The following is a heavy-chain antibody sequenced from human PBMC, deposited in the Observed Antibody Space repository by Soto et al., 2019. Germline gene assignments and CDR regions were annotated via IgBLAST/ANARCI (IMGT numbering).Heavy chain of an antibody. CDR3: ARVVDYGYLYYYYYGMDV. V-gene: IGHV1-18*04. CDR1: GYIFTDYY. D-gene: IGHD3-22*01. CDR2: ISAYNGNT. J-gene: IGHJ6*02. Sequence: ASVKVSCKASGYIFTDYYMHWVRQAPGQGLEYMGWISAYNGNTNYAQKLQGRVTMTTDTSTSTAYMELRSLRSDDTAVYYCARVVDYGYLYYYYYGMDVWGQGTTVTVSS.